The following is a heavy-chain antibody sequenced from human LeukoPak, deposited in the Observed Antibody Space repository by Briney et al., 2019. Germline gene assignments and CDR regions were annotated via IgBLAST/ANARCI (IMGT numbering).Heavy chain of an antibody. Sequence: GRSLRLSCAVSEFTFSHFAMHWVRQAPGKGLEWVAVVSSHGNDGYYADSVKGRFTISRDNSKNTLYLQIDSLRAEDTAIYYCTRDAYNFNDFDDWGQGTLVTVSS. D-gene: IGHD5-24*01. J-gene: IGHJ4*02. CDR1: EFTFSHFA. V-gene: IGHV3-30*01. CDR3: TRDAYNFNDFDD. CDR2: VSSHGNDG.